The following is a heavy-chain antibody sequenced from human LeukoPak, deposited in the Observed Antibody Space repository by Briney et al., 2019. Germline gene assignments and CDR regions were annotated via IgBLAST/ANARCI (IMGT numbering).Heavy chain of an antibody. V-gene: IGHV3-9*01. Sequence: GGSLRLSCAASGFTFDDYAMHWVRQAPGKGLEWVSGISWNSGSIGYADSVKGRFTISRDNAKNSLYLRMSSLRAEDTALYYCAKALYGMDVWAQGTTVTVSS. CDR3: AKALYGMDV. CDR1: GFTFDDYA. J-gene: IGHJ6*02. CDR2: ISWNSGSI.